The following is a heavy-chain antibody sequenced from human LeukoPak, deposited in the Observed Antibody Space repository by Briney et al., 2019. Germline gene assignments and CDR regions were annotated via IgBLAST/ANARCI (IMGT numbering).Heavy chain of an antibody. J-gene: IGHJ4*02. CDR1: GFTFSSFG. CDR3: AQEILTGYYIDY. Sequence: GGSLRLSCAASGFTFSSFGMQWVRQAPGKGLEWLAVISYDGSIKYYADSVKGRFSISRDNSKNTLYLQMNSLRAEDTALYYCAQEILTGYYIDYWGQGTLVTVSS. CDR2: ISYDGSIK. V-gene: IGHV3-30*18. D-gene: IGHD3-9*01.